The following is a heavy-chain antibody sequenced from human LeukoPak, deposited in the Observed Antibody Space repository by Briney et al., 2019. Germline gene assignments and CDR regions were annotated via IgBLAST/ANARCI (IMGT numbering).Heavy chain of an antibody. CDR2: INPSGGST. CDR1: GYTFTSYY. Sequence: GASVRVSCKASGYTFTSYYMHWVRQAPGQGLEWMGIINPSGGSTSYAQKFQGRVTMTRDTSISTAYMELSRLRSDDTAVYYCARGDMVRGVITYYGMDVWGQGTTVTVSS. CDR3: ARGDMVRGVITYYGMDV. V-gene: IGHV1-46*01. J-gene: IGHJ6*02. D-gene: IGHD3-10*01.